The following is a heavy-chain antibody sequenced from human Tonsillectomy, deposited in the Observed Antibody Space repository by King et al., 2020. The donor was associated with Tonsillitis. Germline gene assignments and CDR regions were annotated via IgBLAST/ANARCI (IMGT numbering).Heavy chain of an antibody. Sequence: VQLVESGGGVVQPGRSLRPSWAASGFTFSSYAIHWVRQAPGKGLEWVALISHDGNTAYYADSAKGRLTISRDNSQNTLYLQMNSLNPEDTAMYYCARDHSPYTYGFLCYFDYWGQGTLVSVSS. J-gene: IGHJ4*02. CDR1: GFTFSSYA. V-gene: IGHV3-30*04. D-gene: IGHD5-18*01. CDR2: ISHDGNTA. CDR3: ARDHSPYTYGFLCYFDY.